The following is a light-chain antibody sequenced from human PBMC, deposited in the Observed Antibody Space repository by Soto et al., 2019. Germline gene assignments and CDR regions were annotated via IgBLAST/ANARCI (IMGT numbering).Light chain of an antibody. CDR2: GNT. V-gene: IGLV1-40*01. J-gene: IGLJ2*01. CDR1: GSNIGAGFD. Sequence: QSVLTQPPSLSGAPGQTIIISCTGGGSNIGAGFDVHWYQQLPGTAPKLLIYGNTNRPSGVPDPFSGSKSGTSASLVITGLQDEDEADYYCQHSDSGLSGPVVFGGGTKVTVL. CDR3: QHSDSGLSGPVV.